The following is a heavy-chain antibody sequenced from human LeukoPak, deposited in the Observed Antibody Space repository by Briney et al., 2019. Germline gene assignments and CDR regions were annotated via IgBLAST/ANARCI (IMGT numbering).Heavy chain of an antibody. Sequence: GESLKISCKGSGYSFTTYWIGWVRQMPGKGLEWMAIMYPDDSDTRYSPSFQGQVTISVDKSINTAYLHWSSLKASDTAMYYCARSLAAAGPLDYYYGMDVWGQGTTVTVSS. V-gene: IGHV5-51*01. J-gene: IGHJ6*02. CDR3: ARSLAAAGPLDYYYGMDV. CDR1: GYSFTTYW. CDR2: MYPDDSDT. D-gene: IGHD6-13*01.